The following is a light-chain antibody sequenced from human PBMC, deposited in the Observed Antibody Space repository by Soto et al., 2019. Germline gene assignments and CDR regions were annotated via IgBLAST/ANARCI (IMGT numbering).Light chain of an antibody. J-gene: IGKJ1*01. CDR1: KSIGIW. CDR2: KAS. Sequence: IQMTQSPSTLSASVGDRVAITCRASKSIGIWLAWYQKKPGKAPRFLIYKASTLQTGVPSRFSGSVAGTEFTLTISSLQPDEFASYCGQQYNDYSWTFGQGTKVEIK. V-gene: IGKV1-5*03. CDR3: QQYNDYSWT.